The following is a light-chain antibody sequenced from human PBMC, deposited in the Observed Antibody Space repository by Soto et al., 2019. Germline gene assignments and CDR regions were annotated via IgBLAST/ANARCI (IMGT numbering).Light chain of an antibody. Sequence: EIVLTQSPATLSLSPGERATLSCRASQSLSSYLAWYQQKPGQAPRLLIYDASNRATGIPARFSGSGSGTEFTLTISSLQSEDFAVYYCQQYNSWPLTFGGGTKV. CDR3: QQYNSWPLT. V-gene: IGKV3-11*01. J-gene: IGKJ4*01. CDR1: QSLSSY. CDR2: DAS.